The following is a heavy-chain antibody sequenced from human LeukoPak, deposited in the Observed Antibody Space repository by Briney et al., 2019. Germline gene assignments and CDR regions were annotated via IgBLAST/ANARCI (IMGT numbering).Heavy chain of an antibody. CDR2: IYTSGST. Sequence: SETLSLTCTVSGGSISSYYWSWLRQPAGKGLEGIGRIYTSGSTKYNPSLKSRVTMSVDTSKNQFSLKLSSVTAADTAVYYCARDGNSGYTFDYWGQGTLVTVSS. D-gene: IGHD5-12*01. V-gene: IGHV4-4*07. CDR3: ARDGNSGYTFDY. J-gene: IGHJ4*02. CDR1: GGSISSYY.